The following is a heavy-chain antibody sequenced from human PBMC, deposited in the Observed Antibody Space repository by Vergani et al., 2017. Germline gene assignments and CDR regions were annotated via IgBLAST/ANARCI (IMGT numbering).Heavy chain of an antibody. J-gene: IGHJ4*02. CDR3: AGRSGYSDY. D-gene: IGHD3-22*01. CDR1: GFTFSSYS. V-gene: IGHV3-48*01. CDR2: ISSSSSTI. Sequence: EVQLVESGGGLVQPGGSLRLSCAASGFTFSSYSMNWVRQAPGKGLEWVSYISSSSSTIYYADSVKGRFTISRDNAKNSLYLQMDSLRAEDTAVYYCAGRSGYSDYWGQGTLVTVSS.